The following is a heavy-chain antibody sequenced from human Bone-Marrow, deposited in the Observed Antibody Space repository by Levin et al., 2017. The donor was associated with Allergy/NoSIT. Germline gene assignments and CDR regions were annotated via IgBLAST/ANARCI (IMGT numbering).Heavy chain of an antibody. V-gene: IGHV4-39*01. CDR2: IYYSGTT. D-gene: IGHD1-7*01. CDR3: ARQRGTHFHYYYMDV. J-gene: IGHJ6*03. CDR1: GVSISGNTYF. Sequence: SQTLSLTCSVSGVSISGNTYFWGWIRQPPGKGLEWIGGIYYSGTTFYNPSLKSRVTISVDTSKNQFSLQLNSVTAADTALYYCARQRGTHFHYYYMDVWGKGTTVTVSS.